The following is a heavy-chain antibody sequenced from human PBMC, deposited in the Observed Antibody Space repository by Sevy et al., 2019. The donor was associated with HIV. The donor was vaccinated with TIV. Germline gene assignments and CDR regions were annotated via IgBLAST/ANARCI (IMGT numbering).Heavy chain of an antibody. CDR2: ISYDGSKK. J-gene: IGHJ4*02. Sequence: GGSLRLSCAASGFTFSSYALLWVRQAPGKGLEWVSLISYDGSKKYYSDSVKGRFAMSSDESKTTLFLQMNSLRSEDTAIYYCARVGVSYCTDDCYHRFDYWGRGTLVTVSS. D-gene: IGHD2-21*02. V-gene: IGHV3-30*09. CDR1: GFTFSSYA. CDR3: ARVGVSYCTDDCYHRFDY.